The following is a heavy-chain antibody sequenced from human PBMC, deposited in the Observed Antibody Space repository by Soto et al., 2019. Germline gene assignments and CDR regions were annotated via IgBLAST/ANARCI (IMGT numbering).Heavy chain of an antibody. D-gene: IGHD3-16*02. J-gene: IGHJ5*02. CDR1: GDSVSSNSAA. V-gene: IGHV6-1*01. CDR2: TYYRSKWYN. Sequence: SQTLSLTCAISGDSVSSNSAAWNWIRQSPSRGLEWLGRTYYRSKWYNDYAVSVKSRITINPDTSKNQFSLQLNSVTPEDTAVYYCAKGGELSFYNWFDPWGQGTLVIVSS. CDR3: AKGGELSFYNWFDP.